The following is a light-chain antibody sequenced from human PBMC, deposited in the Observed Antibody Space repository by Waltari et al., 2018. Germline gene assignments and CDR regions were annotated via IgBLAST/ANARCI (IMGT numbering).Light chain of an antibody. Sequence: DIQMTQSPSFLSASVGDRVTITCRASQDINVALAWYQQKPGKAPKLLIDAASTWPTGVPSKFSVGGSGTEFTLTISRLQPEDFATYYCQHVYSYPITFGQGTRVEI. CDR3: QHVYSYPIT. CDR2: AAS. V-gene: IGKV1-9*01. J-gene: IGKJ5*01. CDR1: QDINVA.